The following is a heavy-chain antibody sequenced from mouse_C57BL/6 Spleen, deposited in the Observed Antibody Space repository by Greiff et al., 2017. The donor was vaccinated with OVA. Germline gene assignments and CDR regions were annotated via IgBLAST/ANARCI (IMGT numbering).Heavy chain of an antibody. CDR2: IWTGGGT. CDR3: ARRGGTAQATSSYAMDY. CDR1: GFSLTSYA. Sequence: QVQLKQSGPGLVAPSQSLSITCTVSGFSLTSYAISWVRQPPGKGLEWLGVIWTGGGTNYNSALKSRLSISKDNSKSQVFLKMNSLQTDDTARYYCARRGGTAQATSSYAMDYWGQGTSVTVSS. J-gene: IGHJ4*01. V-gene: IGHV2-9-1*01. D-gene: IGHD3-2*02.